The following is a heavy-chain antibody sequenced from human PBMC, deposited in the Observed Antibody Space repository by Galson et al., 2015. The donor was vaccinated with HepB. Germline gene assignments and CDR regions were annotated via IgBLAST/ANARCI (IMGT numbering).Heavy chain of an antibody. CDR1: GDSINNDRW. CDR3: ARFREGGGWLDY. D-gene: IGHD6-19*01. V-gene: IGHV4-4*02. CDR2: AYHSGGT. Sequence: SETLSLTCAVSGDSINNDRWWSWVRRPPGEGLEWIGEAYHSGGTNYRPSLKSRVTISVDKSKNQFSLKLSSVTAADTAVYYCARFREGGGWLDYWGQGILVTVSS. J-gene: IGHJ4*02.